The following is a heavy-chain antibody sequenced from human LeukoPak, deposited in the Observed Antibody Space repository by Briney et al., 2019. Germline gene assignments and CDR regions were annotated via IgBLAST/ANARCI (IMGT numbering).Heavy chain of an antibody. CDR2: INPNSGGT. Sequence: ASEKVSCKASGYTFTGYYMHWVRQAPGQGLEWMGWINPNSGGTNYAQKFQGRVTMTRDTSISTAYMELSRLRSDDTAVYYCARGRTAMVKVGNWFDPWGQGTLVTVSS. CDR3: ARGRTAMVKVGNWFDP. J-gene: IGHJ5*02. D-gene: IGHD5-18*01. CDR1: GYTFTGYY. V-gene: IGHV1-2*02.